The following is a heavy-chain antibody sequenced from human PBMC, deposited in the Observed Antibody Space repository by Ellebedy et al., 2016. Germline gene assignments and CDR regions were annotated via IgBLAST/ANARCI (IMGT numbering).Heavy chain of an antibody. CDR1: GFTFSTYW. V-gene: IGHV3-74*01. J-gene: IGHJ4*02. CDR3: ARQFDQPAR. CDR2: INNNGRTI. Sequence: GGSLRLSCAASGFTFSTYWMHWVRQTPGQGLVWVARINNNGRTINYADSVKGRFTISRDNAKNTLYLEMSSLRVDDTAVYYCARQFDQPARWGQGTLVTVSS. D-gene: IGHD3-9*01.